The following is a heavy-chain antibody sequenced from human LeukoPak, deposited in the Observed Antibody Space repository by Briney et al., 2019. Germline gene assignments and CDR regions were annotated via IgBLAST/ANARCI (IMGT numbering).Heavy chain of an antibody. CDR2: ISGSGGST. J-gene: IGHJ4*02. Sequence: PGGSLRLSCAAPGFTFSSYAMSWVRQAPGKGLEWVSAISGSGGSTYYADSVKGRFTISRDNSKNTLYLQMNSLRAEDTAVYYCAKDRPFIATGSYYFDYWGQGTLVTVSS. CDR1: GFTFSSYA. CDR3: AKDRPFIATGSYYFDY. V-gene: IGHV3-23*01. D-gene: IGHD3-9*01.